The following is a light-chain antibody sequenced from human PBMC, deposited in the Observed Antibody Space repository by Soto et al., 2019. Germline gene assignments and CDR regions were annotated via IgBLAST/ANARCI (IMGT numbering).Light chain of an antibody. J-gene: IGKJ3*01. Sequence: EIVLTQSPGTLSLSPGERATLSCRASQSVSSSYLAWYQQKPGQAPRLLIYGASSRATGIPDRFGGSGSGTDFTLTISRLAPEAFTVYYCQQYGSSFTFGPGTKVDIK. V-gene: IGKV3-20*01. CDR1: QSVSSSY. CDR2: GAS. CDR3: QQYGSSFT.